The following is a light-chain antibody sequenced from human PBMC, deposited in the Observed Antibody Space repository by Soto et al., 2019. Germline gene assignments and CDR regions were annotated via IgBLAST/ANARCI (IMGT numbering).Light chain of an antibody. V-gene: IGKV3-11*01. CDR1: QSFSSY. CDR2: DAS. Sequence: EIVLTQSPAILSLSPGERATLSCRASQSFSSYLAWYQQKPGQAPRLLIYDASKRATGIPARFSGRGSGTDFTLTISSLEPEDFAVYYCQQRSNWPPVITFGQGTRQEIK. CDR3: QQRSNWPPVIT. J-gene: IGKJ5*01.